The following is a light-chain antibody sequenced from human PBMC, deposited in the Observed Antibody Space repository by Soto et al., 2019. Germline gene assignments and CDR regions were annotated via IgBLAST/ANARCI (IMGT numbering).Light chain of an antibody. CDR3: ISHAGSSTL. V-gene: IGLV2-8*01. J-gene: IGLJ2*01. CDR1: SSDVGGYNY. Sequence: QSVLTQPPSASGSPGQSVTISCTGTSSDVGGYNYVSWYQQHPGKAPKFVIYEVNKRPSGVPDRLSGSKSGNTASLTVSGLQAEDEADYYCISHAGSSTLFGGGTKVTVL. CDR2: EVN.